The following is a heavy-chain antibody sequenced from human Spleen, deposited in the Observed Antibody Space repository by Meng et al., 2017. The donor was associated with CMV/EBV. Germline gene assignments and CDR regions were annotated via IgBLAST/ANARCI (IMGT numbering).Heavy chain of an antibody. V-gene: IGHV1-69*05. CDR3: ARDGRRRSGDNSGYQYYFDY. J-gene: IGHJ4*02. D-gene: IGHD3-22*01. CDR1: SDP. CDR2: IIPIFGTA. Sequence: SDPSNWVRQPPGQGLEWMGGIIPIFGTATYAQTFQGGVTITTDESTSTAYMGLSSLRSEDTAVYYGARDGRRRSGDNSGYQYYFDYWGQGTLVTVSS.